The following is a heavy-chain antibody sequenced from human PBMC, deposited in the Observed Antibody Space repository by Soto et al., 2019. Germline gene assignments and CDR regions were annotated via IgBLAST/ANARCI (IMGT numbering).Heavy chain of an antibody. V-gene: IGHV5-51*01. CDR3: ARQGSNGPYYYYRMDV. J-gene: IGHJ6*02. D-gene: IGHD2-8*01. CDR1: GYRFSSYW. CDR2: IYPGDSDT. Sequence: GESLKISCKGSGYRFSSYWIAWVRQMPGKGLEWMGIIYPGDSDTRYSPSFQGQVTMSVDKSNNTAYLHWSSLKASDTAMYYCARQGSNGPYYYYRMDVCGQGTTVTVS.